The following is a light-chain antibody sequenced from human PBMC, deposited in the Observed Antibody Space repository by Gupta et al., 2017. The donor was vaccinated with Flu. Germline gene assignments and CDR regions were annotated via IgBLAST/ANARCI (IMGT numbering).Light chain of an antibody. CDR2: LGS. CDR3: MQALQTPWT. V-gene: IGKV2-28*01. CDR1: QSLLHSNEYNY. Sequence: DIAMTQSPLYLPVTPGEPASIFCRSSQSLLHSNEYNYLGWYLQKPGQSPHLLIYLGSNRASGVPDRFSASGSGTDFTLQISRVEAEDVGVYYCMQALQTPWTFGQGTKVEIK. J-gene: IGKJ1*01.